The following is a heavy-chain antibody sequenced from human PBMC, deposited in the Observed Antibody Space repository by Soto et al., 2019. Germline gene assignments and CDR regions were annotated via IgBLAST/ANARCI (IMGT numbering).Heavy chain of an antibody. V-gene: IGHV2-70*11. CDR3: ARIRRGGGGPYYYYIDV. CDR2: IDWDDDK. D-gene: IGHD3-10*01. Sequence: SGPTLVQATQTLTLTCTFSGFSLSTSGMCVSWIRQPPGKALEWLARIDWDDDKYYSTSLKTRLTISKDTSKNRVVLAMTNMDPGDTATYYCARIRRGGGGPYYYYIDVWGKGTTVTVSS. J-gene: IGHJ6*03. CDR1: GFSLSTSGMC.